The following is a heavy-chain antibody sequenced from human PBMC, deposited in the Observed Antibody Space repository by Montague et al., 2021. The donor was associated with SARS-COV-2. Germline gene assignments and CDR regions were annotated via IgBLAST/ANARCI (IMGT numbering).Heavy chain of an antibody. CDR3: ARWAPQPLTLIGLRGKSASDY. J-gene: IGHJ4*02. Sequence: SETLSLTCAVYGGSFSGYYWTWIRQSPGKGLEWIAEINHSGTTNYNFNPSLRSRVTISVDTSKSQFSLKLTSVTAADTGVYYCARWAPQPLTLIGLRGKSASDYWGQGTLVTVSS. V-gene: IGHV4-34*01. CDR2: INHSGTT. D-gene: IGHD4-23*01. CDR1: GGSFSGYY.